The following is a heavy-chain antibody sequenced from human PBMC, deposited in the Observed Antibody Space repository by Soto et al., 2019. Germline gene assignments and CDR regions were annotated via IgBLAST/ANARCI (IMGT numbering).Heavy chain of an antibody. J-gene: IGHJ4*02. CDR3: AKASGGGSCYSRPCVPYFDY. CDR2: ISYDGSNK. Sequence: QVQLVESGGGVVQPGRSLRLSCAASGFTFSSYGMHWVRQAPGKGLECVAVISYDGSNKYYADSVKGRFTSSRDNSKNTLYLPMNSLRAEDTAVYYGAKASGGGSCYSRPCVPYFDYWGQGTLVTVSS. V-gene: IGHV3-30*18. CDR1: GFTFSSYG. D-gene: IGHD2-15*01.